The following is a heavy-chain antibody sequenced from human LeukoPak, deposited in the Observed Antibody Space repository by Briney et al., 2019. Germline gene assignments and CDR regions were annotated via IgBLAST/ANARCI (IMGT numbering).Heavy chain of an antibody. CDR2: VSPPGGGT. D-gene: IGHD7-27*01. Sequence: PGGSLRLSCVASGFSFSYHGMNWVRLAPGKGLEWASGVSPPGGGTYYADSVKGRFTISRDDSRNTLSLQMNSLRVEDTAVYYCARDLAWGAFDYWGPGILVAVSS. CDR1: GFSFSYHG. CDR3: ARDLAWGAFDY. V-gene: IGHV3-23*01. J-gene: IGHJ4*02.